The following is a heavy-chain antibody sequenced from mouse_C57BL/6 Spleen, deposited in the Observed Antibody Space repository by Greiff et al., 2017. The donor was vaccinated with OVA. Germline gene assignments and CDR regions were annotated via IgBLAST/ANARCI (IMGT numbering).Heavy chain of an antibody. D-gene: IGHD2-1*01. V-gene: IGHV1-26*01. Sequence: EVQLQQSGPELVKPGASVKISCKASGYTFTDYYMNWVKQSHGKSLEWIGDINPNNGGTSYNQKFKGKATLTVDKSSSTAYMELRSLTSEDSAVYYCARSGNARWFAYWGQGTLVTVSA. CDR2: INPNNGGT. J-gene: IGHJ3*01. CDR1: GYTFTDYY. CDR3: ARSGNARWFAY.